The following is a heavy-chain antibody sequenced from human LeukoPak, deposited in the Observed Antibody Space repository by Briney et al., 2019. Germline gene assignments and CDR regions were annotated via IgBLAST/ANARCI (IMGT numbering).Heavy chain of an antibody. CDR1: GYTFTSYG. D-gene: IGHD2/OR15-2a*01. V-gene: IGHV1-18*01. CDR2: ISAYNGNT. Sequence: ASVKVSCKASGYTFTSYGISWVRQAPGQGLEWMGWISAYNGNTNYAQKLQGRVTMTTDTSTSTAYMELRSLRSDNTAVYYCARDFLTDLTFDYWGQGTLVTVSS. J-gene: IGHJ4*02. CDR3: ARDFLTDLTFDY.